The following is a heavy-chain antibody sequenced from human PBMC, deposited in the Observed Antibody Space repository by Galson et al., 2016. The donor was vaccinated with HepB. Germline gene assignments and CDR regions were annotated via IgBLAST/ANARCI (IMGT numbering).Heavy chain of an antibody. D-gene: IGHD3-10*01. V-gene: IGHV3-33*01. CDR2: VWHDGTLK. Sequence: SLRLSCAVSGFTFSTYGMHWVRPAPGKGLEWVAIVWHDGTLKYYAKSVKGRFTIPRDNSKNLLFLQMNSLRGEETAGYHCARGRYGSDGFDIWRQGKMVTVSS. CDR1: GFTFSTYG. CDR3: ARGRYGSDGFDI. J-gene: IGHJ3*02.